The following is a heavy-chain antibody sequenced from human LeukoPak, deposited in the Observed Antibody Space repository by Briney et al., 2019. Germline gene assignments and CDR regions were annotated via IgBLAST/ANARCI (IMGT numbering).Heavy chain of an antibody. J-gene: IGHJ4*02. CDR1: GGSISSYY. CDR3: AREAVVVVAATNYFDY. V-gene: IGHV4-59*01. CDR2: IYYSGST. Sequence: PSETLSLTCTVSGGSISSYYWSWIRQPPGKGLEWIGYIYYSGSTNYNPSLKSRVTISVDTSKNQFSLKLSSVTAADTAVYYCAREAVVVVAATNYFDYWGQGTLVTVSS. D-gene: IGHD2-15*01.